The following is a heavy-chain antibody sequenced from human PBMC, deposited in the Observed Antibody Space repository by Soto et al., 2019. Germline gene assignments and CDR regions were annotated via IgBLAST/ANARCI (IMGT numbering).Heavy chain of an antibody. CDR3: TTADGGNYYFDY. CDR2: IKSKTDGGAA. CDR1: GFTFSNAW. D-gene: IGHD4-4*01. Sequence: GGSLRLSCAASGFTFSNAWMSWVRQAPGKGLEWVGRIKSKTDGGAADYSAPVKSSFAISRDDSKNTLYPQMNSLKTEDTGVYYCTTADGGNYYFDYWGQGTLVTVSS. V-gene: IGHV3-15*01. J-gene: IGHJ4*02.